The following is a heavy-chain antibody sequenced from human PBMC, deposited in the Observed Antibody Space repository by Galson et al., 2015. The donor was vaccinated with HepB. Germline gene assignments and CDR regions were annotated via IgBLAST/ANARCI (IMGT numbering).Heavy chain of an antibody. J-gene: IGHJ4*02. CDR1: GFGVDSRA. D-gene: IGHD6-19*01. CDR2: ISNNAGKT. Sequence: SLRLSCAVSGFGVDSRAMSWVRQAPGKSLEWLSSISNNAGKTYYAGSVRGRFTISRDESTNSVFLQMDSLRADDTAVYYCAKDHPSSGWPAFDYWSQGALVIVSS. CDR3: AKDHPSSGWPAFDY. V-gene: IGHV3-23*01.